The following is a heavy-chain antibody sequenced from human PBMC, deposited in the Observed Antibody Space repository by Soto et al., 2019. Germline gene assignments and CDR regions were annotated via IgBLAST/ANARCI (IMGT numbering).Heavy chain of an antibody. V-gene: IGHV1-3*01. CDR2: INAGNGNT. D-gene: IGHD6-19*01. J-gene: IGHJ6*02. Sequence: GASVKVSCKASGYTFTSYAMHWVRQAPGQRLEWMGWINAGNGNTKYSQRFQGRVTITRDTSASTAYMELSSLRSEDTAVYYCARDPGYSSGWYGYDYYGMDVWGQGTTVTVSS. CDR1: GYTFTSYA. CDR3: ARDPGYSSGWYGYDYYGMDV.